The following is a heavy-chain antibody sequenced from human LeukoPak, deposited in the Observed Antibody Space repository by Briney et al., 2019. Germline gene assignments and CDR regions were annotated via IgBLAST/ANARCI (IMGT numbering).Heavy chain of an antibody. J-gene: IGHJ4*02. CDR1: GFTFSDDA. V-gene: IGHV3-33*08. Sequence: GGSLRLSCAAPGFTFSDDAMSWVRQAPGKGLEWVAVIWYDGSNKYYADSVKGRFTISRDNSKNTLYLQMNSLRAEDTAVYYCARGRRSSSWYYFDYWGQGTLVTVSS. CDR2: IWYDGSNK. D-gene: IGHD6-13*01. CDR3: ARGRRSSSWYYFDY.